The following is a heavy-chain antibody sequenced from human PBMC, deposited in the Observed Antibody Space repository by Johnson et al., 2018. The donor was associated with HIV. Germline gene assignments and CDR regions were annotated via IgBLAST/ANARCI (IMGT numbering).Heavy chain of an antibody. D-gene: IGHD3-10*01. CDR1: GFTFSNYG. Sequence: QVQLGECGGGLVQPGRSLRLSCAASGFTFSNYGMHWVRQTPGKGLEWVAFIRYDGSNKYYADSVQSQFTISRDNSKNTLYLQMNSLRAEDTAVYYCAKDQERLLWFGTGGIWGQGTMVTVSS. J-gene: IGHJ3*02. CDR2: IRYDGSNK. CDR3: AKDQERLLWFGTGGI. V-gene: IGHV3-30*02.